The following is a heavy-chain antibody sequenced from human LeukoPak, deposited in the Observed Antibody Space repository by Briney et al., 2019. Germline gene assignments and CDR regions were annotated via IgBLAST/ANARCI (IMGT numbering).Heavy chain of an antibody. V-gene: IGHV1-46*01. D-gene: IGHD4-23*01. CDR2: INPSGGST. J-gene: IGHJ5*02. CDR3: ARDNSVEDTAWWFDP. Sequence: GASVKVSCKASGYTFTRYYMHWVRQAPGQGLERMGIINPSGGSTSYAQKFQGRVTMTRDMSTSTDYMELSSLRSEDTAVYYCARDNSVEDTAWWFDPWGQGTLVTVSS. CDR1: GYTFTRYY.